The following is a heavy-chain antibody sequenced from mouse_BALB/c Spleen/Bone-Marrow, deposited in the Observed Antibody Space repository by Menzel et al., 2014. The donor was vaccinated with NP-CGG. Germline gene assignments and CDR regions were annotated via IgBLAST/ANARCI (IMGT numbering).Heavy chain of an antibody. CDR1: GYTFTSSY. V-gene: IGHV1S81*02. CDR3: TRGGWLARDY. CDR2: INPSNGGT. Sequence: QVHVMQSGAELVKPGASVKLSCKASGYTFTSSYMYWVKQRPGQGLEWIGEINPSNGGTNFNEKFKSKATLTVDKSSSTAYMLLRGLTSEDSAVYCCTRGGWLARDYWGQGTSVTVSS. D-gene: IGHD2-3*01. J-gene: IGHJ4*01.